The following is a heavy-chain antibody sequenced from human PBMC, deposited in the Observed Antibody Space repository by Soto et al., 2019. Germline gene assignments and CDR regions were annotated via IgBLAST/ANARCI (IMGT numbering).Heavy chain of an antibody. D-gene: IGHD5-18*01. Sequence: QVQLVESGGGVVQPGRSLRLSCAASGFTFSSYAMHWVRQAPGKGLEWVAVISYDGSNKYYADSVKGRFTISRDNSKNTMYLQMNSLRAEDTAVYYCARDLGHRWGYSYGIDYWGPGTLVTVSS. CDR1: GFTFSSYA. V-gene: IGHV3-30-3*01. CDR2: ISYDGSNK. J-gene: IGHJ4*02. CDR3: ARDLGHRWGYSYGIDY.